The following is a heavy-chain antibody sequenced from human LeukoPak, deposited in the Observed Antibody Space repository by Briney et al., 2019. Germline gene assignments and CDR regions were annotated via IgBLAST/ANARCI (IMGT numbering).Heavy chain of an antibody. CDR1: GFTFSSYG. D-gene: IGHD6-19*01. J-gene: IGHJ4*02. CDR3: AKDGDSSGWYVLDY. CDR2: IWYDGSNK. Sequence: GGSLGFSWAASGFTFSSYGWHGAAKAPGKGLEWVPVIWYDGSNKYYADSVKGRFTISRDNSKNTLYLQMNSLRAEDTAVYYCAKDGDSSGWYVLDYWGQGTLVTVSS. V-gene: IGHV3-33*06.